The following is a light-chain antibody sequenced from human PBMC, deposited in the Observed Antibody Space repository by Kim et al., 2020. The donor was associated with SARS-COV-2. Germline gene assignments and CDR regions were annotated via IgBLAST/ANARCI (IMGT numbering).Light chain of an antibody. CDR1: ALPTKY. V-gene: IGLV3-10*01. J-gene: IGLJ2*01. CDR3: YSTDSSDDHRV. Sequence: PGQTASITCSGDALPTKYVHWYQKKSGQAPVLVIYEDSKRPSGIPERFSGSISGTMATLTISGAQVGDEADYYCYSTDSSDDHRVFGGGTRLTVL. CDR2: EDS.